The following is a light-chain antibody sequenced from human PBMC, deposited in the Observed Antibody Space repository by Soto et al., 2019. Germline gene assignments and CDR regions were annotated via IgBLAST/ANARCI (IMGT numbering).Light chain of an antibody. CDR1: DSNIGFYNF. V-gene: IGLV2-11*01. J-gene: IGLJ1*01. CDR2: DVN. Sequence: QSVLAQPRSVSGSPGQSVTISCTGTDSNIGFYNFVSWYQQHPDKAPHLVIYDVNKRPSGVPARFSGSKSGNTASLTISGLQADDEADYYCCSYEGSYTYVFGIGTKVTVL. CDR3: CSYEGSYTYV.